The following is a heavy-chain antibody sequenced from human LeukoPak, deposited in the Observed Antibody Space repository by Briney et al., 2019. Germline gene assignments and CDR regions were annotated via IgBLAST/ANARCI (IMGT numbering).Heavy chain of an antibody. CDR2: INPNSGGT. CDR3: ARDMGGSYFLGVDAFDI. Sequence: GASVKVSCKASGYTFTGYYMHWVRQAPGQGLEWMGWINPNSGGTNYAQKFQGRVTMTRDTSISTAYMELSRLRSDDTAVYYCARDMGGSYFLGVDAFDIWGQGTMVTVPS. D-gene: IGHD1-26*01. J-gene: IGHJ3*02. V-gene: IGHV1-2*02. CDR1: GYTFTGYY.